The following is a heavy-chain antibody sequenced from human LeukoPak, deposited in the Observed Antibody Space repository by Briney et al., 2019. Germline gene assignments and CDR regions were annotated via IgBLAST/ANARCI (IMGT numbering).Heavy chain of an antibody. Sequence: GGSLRLSCAASGFTFSSYWMSWVRQAPGKGLEWVANIKQDGSEKYYVDSVKGRFTISRDNAKNSLYLQMNSLRAEDTAVYYCARDWSGYSHDAFDIWGQGTMVTVSS. CDR3: ARDWSGYSHDAFDI. D-gene: IGHD3-3*01. V-gene: IGHV3-7*01. J-gene: IGHJ3*02. CDR2: IKQDGSEK. CDR1: GFTFSSYW.